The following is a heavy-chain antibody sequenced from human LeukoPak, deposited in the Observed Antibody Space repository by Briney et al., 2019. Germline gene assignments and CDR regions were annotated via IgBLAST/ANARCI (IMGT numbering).Heavy chain of an antibody. D-gene: IGHD4-17*01. CDR3: ARAIDYGDSYFDY. J-gene: IGHJ4*02. Sequence: SETLSLTCTVSGDSINSGSYYWRWIRQPAGKGLEWIGRIYNSGSANYNPSLKSRVTISVDTSKNQFSLRLSSVTAADTAVYYCARAIDYGDSYFDYWGQGTLVTVSS. CDR2: IYNSGSA. V-gene: IGHV4-61*02. CDR1: GDSINSGSYY.